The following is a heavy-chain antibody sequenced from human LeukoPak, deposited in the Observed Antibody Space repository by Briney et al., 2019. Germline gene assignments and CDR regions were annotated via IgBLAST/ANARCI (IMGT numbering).Heavy chain of an antibody. CDR3: ARGGNWYDY. Sequence: GGSLRLSCVASGFTFSSNSLNWARQAPGKGLKWVSYISSSGTTIYYADSVKGRFTISRDNAGNTLYLQMNSLRVEDTAVYYCARGGNWYDYWGQGTLVTVSS. V-gene: IGHV3-48*04. CDR2: ISSSGTTI. CDR1: GFTFSSNS. J-gene: IGHJ5*01.